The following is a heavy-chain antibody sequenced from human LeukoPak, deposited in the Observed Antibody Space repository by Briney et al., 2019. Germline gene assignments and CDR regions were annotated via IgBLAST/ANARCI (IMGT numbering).Heavy chain of an antibody. CDR2: INHSGST. J-gene: IGHJ5*02. CDR1: GGPFSGYY. D-gene: IGHD3-10*01. CDR3: ARNLWFGELSFDP. V-gene: IGHV4-34*01. Sequence: PSETLSLTCAVYGGPFSGYYWSWIRQPPGKGLEWIGEINHSGSTNYNPSLKSRVTISVDTSKNQFSLKLSSVTAADTAVYYCARNLWFGELSFDPWGQGTLVTVSS.